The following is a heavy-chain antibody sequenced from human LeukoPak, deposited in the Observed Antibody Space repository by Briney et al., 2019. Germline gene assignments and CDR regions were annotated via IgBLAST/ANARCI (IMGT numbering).Heavy chain of an antibody. Sequence: PGGSLRLSCAACGFTFSIYAMSWVRGSRGRGVVWVSAISGSGGSTYYADSVKGRFTISRDNSKNTLYLQMNSLRAEDTAVYYCAKFKSPSAYWGQGTLVTVTS. J-gene: IGHJ4*02. CDR1: GFTFSIYA. CDR3: AKFKSPSAY. CDR2: ISGSGGST. V-gene: IGHV3-23*01.